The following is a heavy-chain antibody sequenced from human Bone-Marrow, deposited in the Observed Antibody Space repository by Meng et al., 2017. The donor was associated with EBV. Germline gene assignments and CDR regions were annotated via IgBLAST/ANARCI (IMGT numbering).Heavy chain of an antibody. J-gene: IGHJ4*02. V-gene: IGHV4-34*01. CDR2: INHSGST. CDR1: GGAFSCYY. Sequence: QWKLQQGGVGLLKPSETLALTCAVYGGAFSCYYWSWIRQPPGKGLEWIGEINHSGSTNYNPSLKSRVTISVDTSKNQFSLKLSSVTAADTAVYYCARGRGYSSPNFDYWGQGTLVTVSS. D-gene: IGHD6-13*01. CDR3: ARGRGYSSPNFDY.